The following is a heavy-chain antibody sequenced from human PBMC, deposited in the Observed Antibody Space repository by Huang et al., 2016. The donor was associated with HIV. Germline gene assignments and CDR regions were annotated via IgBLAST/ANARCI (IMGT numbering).Heavy chain of an antibody. CDR2: INHREGP. CDR3: ARGQGGYYYYYMDV. Sequence: QVQLQQWGAGLLRPSETLSLTCAVSGGSFSGYYGTWVRQPPGKGLEWIGEINHREGPNYNPSLKSRVTISVDTSRNQFSLTLTSVTAADTAVYYCARGQGGYYYYYMDVWGKGTTVTVSS. CDR1: GGSFSGYY. V-gene: IGHV4-34*01. J-gene: IGHJ6*03.